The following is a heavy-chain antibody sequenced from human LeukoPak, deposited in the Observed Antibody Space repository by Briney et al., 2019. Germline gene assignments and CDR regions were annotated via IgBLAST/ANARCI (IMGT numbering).Heavy chain of an antibody. V-gene: IGHV1-69*13. Sequence: ASVKVSCKASGGAFSSYAISWVRQAPGQGLEWMGGIIPIFGTANYAQKFQGRVTITADESTSTAYMELSSLRSEDTAVYYCARRFKLAVAGGGRDASDIWGQGTMVTVSS. CDR3: ARRFKLAVAGGGRDASDI. CDR1: GGAFSSYA. D-gene: IGHD6-19*01. J-gene: IGHJ3*02. CDR2: IIPIFGTA.